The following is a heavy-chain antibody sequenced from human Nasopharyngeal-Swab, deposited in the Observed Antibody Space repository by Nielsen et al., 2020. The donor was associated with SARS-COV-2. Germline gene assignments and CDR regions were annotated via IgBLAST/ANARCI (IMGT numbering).Heavy chain of an antibody. V-gene: IGHV3-11*04. Sequence: GGSLRLSCAASGFTFSDSYMSWIRQAPGKGLDWVSYISSSGTTIYYADSVKGRFTISRDNAKNSLYLQMDSLRAEDTAVFYCARADAYSNYGSLDYWGQGTLVTVSS. D-gene: IGHD4-11*01. CDR2: ISSSGTTI. CDR1: GFTFSDSY. J-gene: IGHJ4*02. CDR3: ARADAYSNYGSLDY.